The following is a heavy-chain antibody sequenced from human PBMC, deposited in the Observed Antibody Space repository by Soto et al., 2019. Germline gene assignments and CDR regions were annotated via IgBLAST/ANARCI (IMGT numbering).Heavy chain of an antibody. V-gene: IGHV4-59*01. CDR3: XXXXMAVVPEY. Sequence: QVQLQESGPGLVKPSETLSLTCAVSGDSISSYYCMWIRQPPGKGLESIGYLYYGRSANYNPSLXSXXTXXXXXXXXXXXXXXXXXXXXXTAVXXXXXXXMAVVPEYWGQGTLVTVSS. CDR1: GDSISSYY. D-gene: IGHD3-22*01. J-gene: IGHJ4*02. CDR2: LYYGRSA.